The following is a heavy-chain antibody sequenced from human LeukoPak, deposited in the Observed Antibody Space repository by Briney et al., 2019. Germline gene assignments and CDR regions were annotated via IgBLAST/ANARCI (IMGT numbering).Heavy chain of an antibody. J-gene: IGHJ4*02. CDR1: GFTFSDYY. CDR2: ISSGGSTI. Sequence: GGSLRLSCAASGFTFSDYYMSWIRQAPGKGLEWVSYISSGGSTIYYADSVKGRFTISRDNAKTSLYLQMNSLRAEDTAVYYCAREEPAAKVFDYWGQGTLVTVSS. D-gene: IGHD2-2*01. CDR3: AREEPAAKVFDY. V-gene: IGHV3-11*04.